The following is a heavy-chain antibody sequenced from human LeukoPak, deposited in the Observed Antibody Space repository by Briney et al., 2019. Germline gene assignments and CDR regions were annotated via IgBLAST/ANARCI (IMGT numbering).Heavy chain of an antibody. Sequence: SETLSLTCTVSGGPISSYYWSWIRQPPGKGLEWIGNIYSSGSTNYNPSLKSRVSISVDTSKKQFSLKLSSVTAADTAVYYCARRVAGAGFGYWGQGTLVTVSS. CDR1: GGPISSYY. V-gene: IGHV4-59*08. CDR2: IYSSGST. CDR3: ARRVAGAGFGY. J-gene: IGHJ4*02. D-gene: IGHD6-19*01.